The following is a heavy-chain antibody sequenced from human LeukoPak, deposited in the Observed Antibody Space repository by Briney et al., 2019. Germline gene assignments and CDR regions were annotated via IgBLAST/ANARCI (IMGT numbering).Heavy chain of an antibody. CDR3: ARERMVSSSGYYYYYMDV. CDR1: GYTFTGYY. Sequence: ASVKVSCKASGYTFTGYYMHWVRQAPGQGLEWMGRINPNSGGTNYAQKFQGRVTMTRDTSISTAYMELSRLRSDDTAVYYCARERMVSSSGYYYYYMDVWGKGTTVTVSS. J-gene: IGHJ6*03. CDR2: INPNSGGT. V-gene: IGHV1-2*06. D-gene: IGHD6-6*01.